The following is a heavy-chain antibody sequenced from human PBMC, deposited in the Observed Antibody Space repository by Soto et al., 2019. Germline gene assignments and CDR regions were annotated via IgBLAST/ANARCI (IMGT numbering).Heavy chain of an antibody. CDR3: ARDNILGILYGGMDV. CDR2: IYYSGST. V-gene: IGHV4-30-4*01. CDR1: GGSISSGDYY. J-gene: IGHJ6*02. D-gene: IGHD3-3*01. Sequence: ASETLSLTCTVSGGSISSGDYYWSWIRQPPGKGLEWIGYIYYSGSTYYNPSLKSRVTISVDTSKNQFSLKLSSVTAADTAAYYCARDNILGILYGGMDVWGQGTTVTVSS.